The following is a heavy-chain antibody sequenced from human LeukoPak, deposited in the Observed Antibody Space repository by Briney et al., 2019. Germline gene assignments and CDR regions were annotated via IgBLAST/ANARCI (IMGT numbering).Heavy chain of an antibody. CDR2: ISGRGGTT. J-gene: IGHJ6*02. D-gene: IGHD3-10*01. Sequence: PGGSLRLSCAASGFTYSNYAMNWVRQAPGKGLEWVSLISGRGGTTYYADSVKGRFTISRDNSKNTLYLQMNSLSAEDTAVYYCATYYYGSGSWSYYYYGMEVWGQGTTVTVSS. CDR1: GFTYSNYA. V-gene: IGHV3-23*01. CDR3: ATYYYGSGSWSYYYYGMEV.